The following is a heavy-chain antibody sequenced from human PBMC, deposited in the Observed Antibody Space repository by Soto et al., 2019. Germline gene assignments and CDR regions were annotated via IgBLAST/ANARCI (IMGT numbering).Heavy chain of an antibody. CDR2: ISGYNGNT. CDR1: GYSFTTYG. V-gene: IGHV1-18*01. Sequence: QVQLVQSRGEVKKPGASVKVSCKTSGYSFTTYGISWVRQAPGQGLEWMGWISGYNGNTNYAQKVQGRVTMTTDTSTSTAYMELRSLRSDDTAVYYCASEGPAPYYYYGMDVWGQGSTVTVSS. CDR3: ASEGPAPYYYYGMDV. J-gene: IGHJ6*02.